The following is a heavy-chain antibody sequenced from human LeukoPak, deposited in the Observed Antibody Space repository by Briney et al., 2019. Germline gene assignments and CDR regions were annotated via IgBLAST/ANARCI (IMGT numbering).Heavy chain of an antibody. D-gene: IGHD3-10*02. V-gene: IGHV3-74*01. Sequence: GGSLRLSCAASGFTFSSYWMHWVRQDPGKGLVWVSFINPDGSTTNYADSVKGRFTISRDNAKNSLYLQMNSLRAEDTAVYYYSELGITMIGGVWGKGTTVTIPS. J-gene: IGHJ6*03. CDR1: GFTFSSYW. CDR2: INPDGSTT. CDR3: SELGITMIGGV.